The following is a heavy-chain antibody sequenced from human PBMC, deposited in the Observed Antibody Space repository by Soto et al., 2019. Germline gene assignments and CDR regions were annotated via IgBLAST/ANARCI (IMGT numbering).Heavy chain of an antibody. CDR1: GGSISSYY. CDR3: ASLVYDFWSGYKGYYFDY. V-gene: IGHV4-59*01. J-gene: IGHJ4*02. Sequence: SETLSLTCTVSGGSISSYYWSWIRQPPGKGLEWIGYIYYSGSTNYNPSLKSRVTISVDTSKNQFSLKLSSVTAADTAVYYCASLVYDFWSGYKGYYFDYWGQGTLVTVS. D-gene: IGHD3-3*01. CDR2: IYYSGST.